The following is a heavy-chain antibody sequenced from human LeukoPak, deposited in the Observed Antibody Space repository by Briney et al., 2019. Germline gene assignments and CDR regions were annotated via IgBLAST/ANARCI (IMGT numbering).Heavy chain of an antibody. V-gene: IGHV1-2*02. J-gene: IGHJ4*02. CDR1: GYTFTVYY. CDR3: ARAPNNWNDLIVAY. CDR2: INPNSGGT. D-gene: IGHD1-1*01. Sequence: ASVTVSCKASGYTFTVYYMHWVRQAPGQGLEWMGWINPNSGGTNYAQKFQGRVTMTRDTSISTAYMELSRLTSDDTAVYYCARAPNNWNDLIVAYWGQGTLVTVSS.